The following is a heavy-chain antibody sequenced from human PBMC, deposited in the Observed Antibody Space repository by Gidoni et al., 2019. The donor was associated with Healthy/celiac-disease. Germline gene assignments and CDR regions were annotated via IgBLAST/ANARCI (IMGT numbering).Heavy chain of an antibody. Sequence: QVQLVQSGAEVKKPGSSLKVSCKASGGTFSSYAISWVRQAPGQGLEWMGGIIPIFGTANYAQKFQGRVTITADESTSTAYMELSSLRSEDTAVYYCARGGVDYDFWSGYYAFDYWGQGTLVTVSS. CDR1: GGTFSSYA. CDR2: IIPIFGTA. D-gene: IGHD3-3*01. J-gene: IGHJ4*02. V-gene: IGHV1-69*01. CDR3: ARGGVDYDFWSGYYAFDY.